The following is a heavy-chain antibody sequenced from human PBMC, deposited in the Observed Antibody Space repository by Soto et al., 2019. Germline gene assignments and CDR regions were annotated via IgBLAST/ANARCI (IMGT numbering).Heavy chain of an antibody. J-gene: IGHJ4*02. CDR1: RGSITRRKYY. V-gene: IGHV4-39*01. CDR2: FDYTGTT. CDR3: ARQLFLTYFFDY. Sequence: TLSLTCTGYRGSITRRKYYWAWIRQHPGKGLEWIGSFDYTGTTYYNSSLNGRVAISIDTSGNQFSLRLTSVTVADTAVYYCARQLFLTYFFDYCGQGTLVTVSS. D-gene: IGHD3-10*02.